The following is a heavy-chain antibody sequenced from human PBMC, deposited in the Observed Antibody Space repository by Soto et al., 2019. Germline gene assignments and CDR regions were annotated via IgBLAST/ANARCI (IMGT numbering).Heavy chain of an antibody. Sequence: ASVKVSCKASGFTFINYGFSWVRQAPGQGLEWMGWMNPNSGNTNYAQKFQGRVTMTRNTSISTAYMELSSLRSEDTAVYYCARGHDYGDYVYTQNWFDPWGQGTLVTVSS. CDR3: ARGHDYGDYVYTQNWFDP. CDR2: MNPNSGNT. CDR1: GFTFINYG. J-gene: IGHJ5*02. D-gene: IGHD4-17*01. V-gene: IGHV1-8*02.